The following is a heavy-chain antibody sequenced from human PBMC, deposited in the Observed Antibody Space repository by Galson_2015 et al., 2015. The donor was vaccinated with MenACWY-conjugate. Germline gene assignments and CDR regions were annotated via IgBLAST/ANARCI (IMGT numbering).Heavy chain of an antibody. CDR3: ARRSLSSSWDSSGWYYYGMDV. J-gene: IGHJ6*02. CDR2: ISAYNGNT. V-gene: IGHV1-18*01. D-gene: IGHD6-13*01. Sequence: QSGAEVKKPGASVKVSCKASGYTFTSYGISWVRQAPGQGLEWMGWISAYNGNTNYAQKLQGRVTMTTDTSTSTAYMELRSLRSDDTAVYYCARRSLSSSWDSSGWYYYGMDVWGQGTTVTVSS. CDR1: GYTFTSYG.